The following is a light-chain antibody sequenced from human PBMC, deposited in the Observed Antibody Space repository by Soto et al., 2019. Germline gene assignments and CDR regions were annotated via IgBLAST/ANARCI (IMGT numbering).Light chain of an antibody. J-gene: IGKJ4*01. CDR2: GAS. V-gene: IGKV3-20*01. CDR3: QQYGSSPGT. Sequence: IVLTQSPGTLSLSPGERATLSCRATQSVSSSYLAWYQQKPGQAPRLLIYGASNRATGIPDRFSGSGSGTDFTLTISRLEPEDFAVYYCQQYGSSPGTFGRGTKVEIK. CDR1: QSVSSSY.